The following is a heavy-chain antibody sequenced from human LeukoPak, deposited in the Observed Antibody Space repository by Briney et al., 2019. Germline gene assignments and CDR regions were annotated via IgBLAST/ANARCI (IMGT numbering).Heavy chain of an antibody. CDR2: INHSGST. J-gene: IGHJ6*03. D-gene: IGHD2-21*02. CDR3: ARPNTLNTAYYYMDV. V-gene: IGHV4-34*01. CDR1: GGSFSGYY. Sequence: SETLSLTCAVYGGSFSGYYWSWIRQPPGKGLEWIGEINHSGSTNYNPSLKSRVTILVDTSKAQFSLKLSSVTAADPAVYYCARPNTLNTAYYYMDVWGKGTTVTVSS.